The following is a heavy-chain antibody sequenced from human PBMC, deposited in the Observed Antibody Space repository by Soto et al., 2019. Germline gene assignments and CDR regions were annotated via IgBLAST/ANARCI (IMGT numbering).Heavy chain of an antibody. V-gene: IGHV4-59*01. CDR3: ARGSNGRGDYDI. CDR2: IYYSGST. D-gene: IGHD2-21*01. Sequence: PSETLSLTCTVSGVSISSYYWSWIRQPPGKGLEWIGYIYYSGSTNYNPSLKRRVTILVDTSKNQFSLKLSSVTAADTAVYYCARGSNGRGDYDICGQGTMVTVSS. CDR1: GVSISSYY. J-gene: IGHJ3*02.